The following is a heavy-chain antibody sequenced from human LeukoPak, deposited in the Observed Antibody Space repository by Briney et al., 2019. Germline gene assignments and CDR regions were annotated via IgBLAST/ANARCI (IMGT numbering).Heavy chain of an antibody. CDR2: ISYDGSNK. J-gene: IGHJ4*02. V-gene: IGHV3-30*03. Sequence: GRSLRLSCAASGFTFSSYGMHWVRQAPGKGLEWVAVISYDGSNKYYADSVKGRFTISRDNSKNTLYLQMNSLRAEDTAVYYCARNYYDSSGYDYWGQGTLVTVSS. CDR3: ARNYYDSSGYDY. D-gene: IGHD3-22*01. CDR1: GFTFSSYG.